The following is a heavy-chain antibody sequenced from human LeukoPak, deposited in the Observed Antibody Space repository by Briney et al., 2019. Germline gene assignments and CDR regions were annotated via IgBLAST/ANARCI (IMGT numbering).Heavy chain of an antibody. CDR1: GGSISSYY. V-gene: IGHV4-39*02. D-gene: IGHD3-10*01. CDR2: IYYSGST. Sequence: SETLSLTCTVSGGSISSYYWGWIRQPPGKGLEWIGSIYYSGSTYYNPSLKSRVTISVDTSKNQFSLKLSSVTAADTAVYYCARDNAYYYGSGSSPYFDYWGQGTLVTVSS. J-gene: IGHJ4*02. CDR3: ARDNAYYYGSGSSPYFDY.